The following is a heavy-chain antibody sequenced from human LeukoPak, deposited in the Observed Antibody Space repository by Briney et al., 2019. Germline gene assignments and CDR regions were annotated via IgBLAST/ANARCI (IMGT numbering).Heavy chain of an antibody. CDR2: IWYDGSNK. CDR1: GFTFSSCG. V-gene: IGHV3-33*01. J-gene: IGHJ4*02. CDR3: ARSYYYDSSGYPFDY. D-gene: IGHD3-22*01. Sequence: GRSLRLSCAASGFTFSSCGMHWVRQAPGKGLEWVAVIWYDGSNKYYADSVKGRFTISRDNSKNTLYLQMNSLRAEDTAVYYCARSYYYDSSGYPFDYWGQGTLVTVSS.